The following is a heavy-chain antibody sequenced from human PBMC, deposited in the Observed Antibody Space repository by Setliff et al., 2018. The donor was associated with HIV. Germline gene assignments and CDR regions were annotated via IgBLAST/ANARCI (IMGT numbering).Heavy chain of an antibody. CDR1: GFTFSSYE. CDR2: SSSSGSVV. Sequence: LRLSCVGSGFTFSSYEMNWVRQAPGKGLEWVSYSSSSGSVVYYADSVKGRFTFSRDNTENSVYLQMNSLRAEDSATYYCARAGYSYGFSYYGMDVWGQGTTVTVSS. CDR3: ARAGYSYGFSYYGMDV. D-gene: IGHD5-12*01. J-gene: IGHJ6*02. V-gene: IGHV3-48*03.